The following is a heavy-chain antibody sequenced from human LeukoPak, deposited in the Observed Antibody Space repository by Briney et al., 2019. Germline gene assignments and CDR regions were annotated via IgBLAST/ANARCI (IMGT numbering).Heavy chain of an antibody. V-gene: IGHV3-11*04. CDR2: ISSSGSTI. Sequence: PGGSLRLSCAASGFTFSDYYMSWIRQAPGKGLEWVSYISSSGSTIYYVDSVKSRFTISRDNAKNSLYLQKNSLRAEDTAVYYCARDKRGYSSTCHHYWGQGTLGTVSS. D-gene: IGHD6-13*01. CDR1: GFTFSDYY. CDR3: ARDKRGYSSTCHHY. J-gene: IGHJ4*02.